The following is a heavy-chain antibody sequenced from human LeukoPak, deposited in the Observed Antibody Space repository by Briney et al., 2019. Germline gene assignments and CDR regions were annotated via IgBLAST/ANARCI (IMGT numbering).Heavy chain of an antibody. CDR3: ARAEFGDCGGDCYYNY. Sequence: PGGSLRLSCAASGFTFSSYSMNWVRQAPGKGLEWVSSISSSSSYIYYADSVKGRFTISRDNAKNSLYLQMNSLRAEDTAVYYCARAEFGDCGGDCYYNYWGQGTLVTVSS. D-gene: IGHD2-21*01. J-gene: IGHJ4*02. CDR1: GFTFSSYS. CDR2: ISSSSSYI. V-gene: IGHV3-21*01.